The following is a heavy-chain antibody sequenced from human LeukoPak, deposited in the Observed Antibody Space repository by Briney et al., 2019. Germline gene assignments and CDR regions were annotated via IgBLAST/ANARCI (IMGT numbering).Heavy chain of an antibody. Sequence: ASVKVSCTASGYTFTSYGISWVRQAPGQGLEWMGWISAYNGNTNYAQKLQGRVTMTTDTSTSTAYMELRSLRSDDTAVYYCARDQYGSGSYSYNWFNPWGQGTLVTVSS. D-gene: IGHD3-10*01. CDR1: GYTFTSYG. V-gene: IGHV1-18*01. CDR3: ARDQYGSGSYSYNWFNP. J-gene: IGHJ5*02. CDR2: ISAYNGNT.